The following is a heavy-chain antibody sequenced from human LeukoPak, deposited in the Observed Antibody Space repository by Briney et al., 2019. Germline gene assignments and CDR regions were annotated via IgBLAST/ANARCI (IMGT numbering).Heavy chain of an antibody. CDR1: LGSISSSTYY. J-gene: IGHJ3*02. CDR2: FYDCGST. V-gene: IGHV4-39*01. D-gene: IGHD5-12*01. CDR3: ARHSRPGYGDYENAFDI. Sequence: SETLSHTRTVPLGSISSSTYYWDWIRQPPGEGLEWLGYFYDCGSTWYKPSLKSRVTISGDTSENQFPLKLTSVTAAYTAVYYCARHSRPGYGDYENAFDIWVQGTMVTVSS.